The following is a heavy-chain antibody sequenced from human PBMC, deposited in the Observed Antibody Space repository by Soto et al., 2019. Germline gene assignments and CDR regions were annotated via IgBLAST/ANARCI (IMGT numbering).Heavy chain of an antibody. CDR1: GFTFGTYA. Sequence: EVQVLESGGGLVQPGGSLRLSCAVSGFTFGTYAMSWVRQAPGKGLEWVSVISYSGGSTYYADSVKGRFAISRDNFKNTVYLQMNSLRAEDTALYYCTKELYSGASSTSAGNWGQGTLVTVSS. J-gene: IGHJ4*02. CDR3: TKELYSGASSTSAGN. D-gene: IGHD1-26*01. V-gene: IGHV3-23*01. CDR2: ISYSGGST.